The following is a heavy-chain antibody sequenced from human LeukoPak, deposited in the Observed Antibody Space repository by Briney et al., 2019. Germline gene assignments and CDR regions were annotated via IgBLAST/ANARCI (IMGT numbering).Heavy chain of an antibody. CDR1: GGSFSGYY. J-gene: IGHJ4*02. V-gene: IGHV4-34*01. D-gene: IGHD1-26*01. CDR3: VRDQWELLAGFDY. Sequence: SETLSLTCAVYGGSFSGYYWSWIRQPPGKGLEWIGEINHSGSTNYNPSLKSRVTISVDTSKNQFSLKLSSVTAADTAVYYCVRDQWELLAGFDYWGQGTLVTVSS. CDR2: INHSGST.